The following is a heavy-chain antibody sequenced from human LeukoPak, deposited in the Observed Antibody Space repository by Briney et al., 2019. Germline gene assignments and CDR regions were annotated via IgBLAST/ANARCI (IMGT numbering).Heavy chain of an antibody. CDR3: ARGSGRYYGIDD. Sequence: GGSLRLSCAASGFTFSNYNMNWVRQAPGKGLEWVSYISSGSSTIYYADSVKGRFTISRDNAKNSLYLQMNSLRDEDTAVYYCARGSGRYYGIDDWGQGTLVTVSS. J-gene: IGHJ4*02. D-gene: IGHD1-26*01. CDR2: ISSGSSTI. CDR1: GFTFSNYN. V-gene: IGHV3-48*02.